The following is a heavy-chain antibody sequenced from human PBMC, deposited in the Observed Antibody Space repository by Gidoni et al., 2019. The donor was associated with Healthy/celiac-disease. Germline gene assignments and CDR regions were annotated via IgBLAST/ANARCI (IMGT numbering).Heavy chain of an antibody. Sequence: QVQLQESGPGLVKPSETLSLTCPVSGGSISSYYWSWIRQPPGKGLEWIGYIYYSGSTNYNPSLKSRVTISVDTSKNQFSLKLSSVTAADTAVYYCARLGYDSSGYYPHYYYGMDVWGQGTTVTVSS. CDR3: ARLGYDSSGYYPHYYYGMDV. V-gene: IGHV4-59*08. CDR2: IYYSGST. D-gene: IGHD3-22*01. CDR1: GGSISSYY. J-gene: IGHJ6*02.